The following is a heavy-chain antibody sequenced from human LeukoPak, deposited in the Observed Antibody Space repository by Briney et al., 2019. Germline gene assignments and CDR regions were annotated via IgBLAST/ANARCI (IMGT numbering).Heavy chain of an antibody. Sequence: GGSLRLSCAASGFTFSRYGLHWVRQAPGKGLEWVAFIRDDGSTRYYTDSVKGRFTVSRDNPKNMLYLQMDSLRTEDTAVYYCAKVPHSWGLFDSWGQGTLVTVSS. V-gene: IGHV3-30*02. CDR2: IRDDGSTR. CDR3: AKVPHSWGLFDS. D-gene: IGHD3-16*01. J-gene: IGHJ4*02. CDR1: GFTFSRYG.